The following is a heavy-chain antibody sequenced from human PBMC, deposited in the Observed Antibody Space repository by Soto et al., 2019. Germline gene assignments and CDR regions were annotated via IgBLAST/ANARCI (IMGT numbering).Heavy chain of an antibody. CDR2: ISSSSSYI. CDR1: GFTFSSYS. J-gene: IGHJ3*02. D-gene: IGHD1-26*01. CDR3: ARDLGSPRAITAFDI. Sequence: GGSLRLSCAASGFTFSSYSMNWVRQAPGKGLEWVSSISSSSSYIYYADSVKGRFTISRDNAKNSLYLQMNSLRAEDTAVYYCARDLGSPRAITAFDIWGKGTMVTVSS. V-gene: IGHV3-21*01.